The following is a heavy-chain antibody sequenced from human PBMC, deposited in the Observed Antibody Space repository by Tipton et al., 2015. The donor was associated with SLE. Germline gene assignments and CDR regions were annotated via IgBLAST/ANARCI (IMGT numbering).Heavy chain of an antibody. J-gene: IGHJ5*02. CDR3: ARLSSMVRRAQGWFDP. CDR2: ISSSSSTI. D-gene: IGHD3-10*01. CDR1: GFTFSSYS. Sequence: SLRLSCAASGFTFSSYSINWVRQAPGKGLEWVSYISSSSSTIYYADSVKGRFTISRDNAKNSLYLQMNSLRAEDTAVYYCARLSSMVRRAQGWFDPWGQGTLVTVSS. V-gene: IGHV3-48*01.